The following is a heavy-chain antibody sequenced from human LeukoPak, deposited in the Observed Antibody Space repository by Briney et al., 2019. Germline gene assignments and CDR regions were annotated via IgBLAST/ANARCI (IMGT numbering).Heavy chain of an antibody. D-gene: IGHD3-16*01. J-gene: IGHJ4*02. CDR3: ARDFNWAFDY. V-gene: IGHV3-30-3*01. CDR1: KFMFSAYN. CDR2: ISHDGNTG. Sequence: GGSLRPSCAASKFMFSAYNMHWVRQVPGKGLEWLAIISHDGNTGHYADSVKGRFTISRDNSKDTVDLQMNSLRADDTAVYYCARDFNWAFDYWGQGTLVTVSS.